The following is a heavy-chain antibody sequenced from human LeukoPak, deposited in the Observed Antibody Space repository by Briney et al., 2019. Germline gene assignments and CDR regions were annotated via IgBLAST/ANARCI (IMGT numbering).Heavy chain of an antibody. CDR3: ARVPVHSIAVLGSLGWFDP. CDR1: GGSLSSSSYY. V-gene: IGHV4-39*01. CDR2: IYYSGST. D-gene: IGHD6-19*01. J-gene: IGHJ5*02. Sequence: SETLSLTCTVYGGSLSSSSYYWGWIRQPPGKGLEWIGSIYYSGSTYYNPSLKSRVTISVDTSKNQFSLKLSSVTAADTAVYYCARVPVHSIAVLGSLGWFDPWGQGTLVTVSS.